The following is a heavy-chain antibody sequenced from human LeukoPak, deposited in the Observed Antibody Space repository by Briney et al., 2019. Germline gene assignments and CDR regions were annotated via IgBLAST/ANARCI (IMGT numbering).Heavy chain of an antibody. D-gene: IGHD3-16*02. CDR2: ISYDGSNK. Sequence: PGGSLRLSCAASGFTFSSYAMHWVRQAPGKGLEWVAVISYDGSNKYYADSAKGRFTISRDNSKNTLYLQMNGLRAEDTAVYYCARALVGPFDYWGQGTLVTVSS. CDR1: GFTFSSYA. V-gene: IGHV3-30*04. CDR3: ARALVGPFDY. J-gene: IGHJ4*02.